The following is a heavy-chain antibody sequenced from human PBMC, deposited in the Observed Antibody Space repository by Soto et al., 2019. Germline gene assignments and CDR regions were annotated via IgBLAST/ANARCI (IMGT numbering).Heavy chain of an antibody. CDR1: GGSFSGFR. CDR2: IDHSGIT. Sequence: QVQLQQWGAGLLKPSETLSLTCAVSGGSFSGFRWSYIRQSPGKGLEWIGEIDHSGITIYNPSLESRVTISLDTSKNQFSLRLASVTAADTAAYYCARLAVGAAGHSDFDRWGQGVLVTVSS. CDR3: ARLAVGAAGHSDFDR. J-gene: IGHJ4*02. V-gene: IGHV4-34*01. D-gene: IGHD2-15*01.